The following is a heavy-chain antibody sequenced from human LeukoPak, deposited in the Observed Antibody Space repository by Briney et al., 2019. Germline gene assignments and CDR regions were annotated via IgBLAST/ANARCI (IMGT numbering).Heavy chain of an antibody. Sequence: PGGSLRLSCAASGFTFSSYWMHWVRQAPGKGLVWVSRINSDGSSTSYADSVKGRFTISRDNAKNTLYLQMNSLRAEDTAVYYCAREGNSSSWYYYYYGMDVWGQGTTVTVSS. J-gene: IGHJ6*02. CDR2: INSDGSST. D-gene: IGHD6-13*01. CDR1: GFTFSSYW. V-gene: IGHV3-74*01. CDR3: AREGNSSSWYYYYYGMDV.